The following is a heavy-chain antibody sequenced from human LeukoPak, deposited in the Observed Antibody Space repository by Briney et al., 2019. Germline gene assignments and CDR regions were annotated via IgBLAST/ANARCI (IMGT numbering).Heavy chain of an antibody. CDR3: ARDRGGGWDDY. J-gene: IGHJ4*02. Sequence: GGSLRLSCTASGFTFSSYWMSWVRQAPGKGLEWVANIKQDGSEKYYVDSVKGRFTISRDNAKNSLYLQMNSLRAEDTAVYYCARDRGGGWDDYWGQGTLVTVSS. CDR1: GFTFSSYW. CDR2: IKQDGSEK. D-gene: IGHD2-15*01. V-gene: IGHV3-7*01.